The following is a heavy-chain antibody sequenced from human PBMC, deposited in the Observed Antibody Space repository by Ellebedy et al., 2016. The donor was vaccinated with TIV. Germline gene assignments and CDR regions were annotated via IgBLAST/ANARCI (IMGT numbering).Heavy chain of an antibody. CDR3: TRGFRDGDLPWEVLGY. CDR2: INHSGNT. D-gene: IGHD2-21*02. J-gene: IGHJ4*02. V-gene: IGHV4-34*01. Sequence: GSLRLXCTIYGGSFSNYLWSWIRQPPGKGLEWIGDINHSGNTNYNPSLRSRVTISIDMSKNQFSLKLTSVTAADTAVYYCTRGFRDGDLPWEVLGYWGQGTLVTVSS. CDR1: GGSFSNYL.